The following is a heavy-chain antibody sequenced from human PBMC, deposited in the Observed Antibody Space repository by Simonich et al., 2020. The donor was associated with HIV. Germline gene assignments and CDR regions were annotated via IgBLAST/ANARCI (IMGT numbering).Heavy chain of an antibody. D-gene: IGHD5-12*01. J-gene: IGHJ4*02. V-gene: IGHV4-34*01. CDR3: ARRGGYNFDY. CDR1: GGSFSGYY. CDR2: INHSGST. Sequence: QVHLQQWGAGLLKPSETLSLTCAVYGGSFSGYYWNWIRQPPGKGLGGIGEINHSGSTDYTPSRKSRVTISVDTSKNQFSLKLSSVTAADTAMYYCARRGGYNFDYWVQGTLVTVSS.